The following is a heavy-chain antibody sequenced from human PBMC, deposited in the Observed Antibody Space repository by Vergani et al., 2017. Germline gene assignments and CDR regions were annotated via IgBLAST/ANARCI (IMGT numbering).Heavy chain of an antibody. Sequence: EVQLVESGGGLVQPGGSLRLSCAASGFTFSSYWMSWVRQAPGKGLEWVANIKQDGSEKYYVDSVKGRFTISRDNAKNSLYLQMNSLRAEDTAVYYCASDYDSSGYYHFDYWGQGTLVTVSS. CDR1: GFTFSSYW. J-gene: IGHJ4*02. V-gene: IGHV3-7*01. CDR3: ASDYDSSGYYHFDY. CDR2: IKQDGSEK. D-gene: IGHD3-22*01.